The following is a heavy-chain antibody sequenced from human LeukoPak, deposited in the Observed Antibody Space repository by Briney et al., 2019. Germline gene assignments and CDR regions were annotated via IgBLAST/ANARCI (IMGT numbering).Heavy chain of an antibody. CDR3: ARGHSVYLRSGSYYN. Sequence: SETLSLTCAVYGGSFSGYDWSWIRQPPGKGLEWIGEINHSGSTNYNPSLKSRVTISVDTSKNQFSLKLSSVTAADTAVYYCARGHSVYLRSGSYYNWGQGTLVTVSS. CDR1: GGSFSGYD. V-gene: IGHV4-34*01. D-gene: IGHD3-10*01. CDR2: INHSGST. J-gene: IGHJ4*02.